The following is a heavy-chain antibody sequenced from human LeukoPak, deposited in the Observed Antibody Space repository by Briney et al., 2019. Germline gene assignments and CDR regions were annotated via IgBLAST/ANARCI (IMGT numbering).Heavy chain of an antibody. D-gene: IGHD6-13*01. CDR2: INTNTGNP. J-gene: IGHJ6*02. V-gene: IGHV7-4-1*02. CDR1: GYTFTSYA. Sequence: GASVKVSCKASGYTFTSYAMNWVRQAPGQGLEWMGWINTNTGNPTYAQGFTGRFVFSLDTPVSTAYLQISSLKAEDTAVYYCASFMTGYSSSWTEYYGMDVWGQGTTVTVSS. CDR3: ASFMTGYSSSWTEYYGMDV.